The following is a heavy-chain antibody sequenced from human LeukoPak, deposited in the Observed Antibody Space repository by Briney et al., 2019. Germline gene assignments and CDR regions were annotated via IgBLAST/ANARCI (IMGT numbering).Heavy chain of an antibody. J-gene: IGHJ3*02. CDR2: IIPIFGTA. V-gene: IGHV1-69*06. D-gene: IGHD2-2*01. Sequence: SPRKGSSKAAVGTFSTYAISRGRQAPGQGLEWRGGIIPIFGTANYAQKFHGRVTTTADKSTSTAYLELSSLGSEDTAVYYCAREGGPGVVVPAAQSEAFDIWGQGTMVTVSS. CDR1: VGTFSTYA. CDR3: AREGGPGVVVPAAQSEAFDI.